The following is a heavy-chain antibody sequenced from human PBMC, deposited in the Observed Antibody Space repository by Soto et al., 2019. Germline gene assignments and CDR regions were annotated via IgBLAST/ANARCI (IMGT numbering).Heavy chain of an antibody. V-gene: IGHV4-39*01. CDR3: ARNADYQSGTFDN. Sequence: LSLTCSVSGGSFSRSTYDWGWIRQPPGKGLEWIGTIYDSGSTYYNPSLKSRVTISFDTSKNQFTLRVVFATDADTAVYYCARNADYQSGTFDNWGQGNLVTVSS. CDR2: IYDSGST. J-gene: IGHJ4*02. CDR1: GGSFSRSTYD. D-gene: IGHD5-12*01.